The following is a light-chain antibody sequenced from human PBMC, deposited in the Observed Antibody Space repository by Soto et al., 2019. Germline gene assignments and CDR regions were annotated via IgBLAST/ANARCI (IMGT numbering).Light chain of an antibody. CDR3: QQSYSRPRT. CDR1: QSISSY. CDR2: TAS. Sequence: DIQMTQSPSSLSASVGDRVPITCRASQSISSYLNWYQQKPGKAPNLLIYTASSLESGVPSRFSGSGSGTDFTLTITSLQPEDFGTYFCQQSYSRPRTFGQGTKVDIK. J-gene: IGKJ1*01. V-gene: IGKV1-39*01.